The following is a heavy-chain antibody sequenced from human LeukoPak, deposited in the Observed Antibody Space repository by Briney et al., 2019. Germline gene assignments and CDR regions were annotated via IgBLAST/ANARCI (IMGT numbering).Heavy chain of an antibody. CDR2: MNQDGSVQ. V-gene: IGHV3-7*01. CDR1: GFTVSDSW. Sequence: PGGSLRLSCAASGFTVSDSWMSWVRQAPGKGLEWVANMNQDGSVQDYVDSVKGRFTISRDNARNSLYLQMSSLRAEDTAVYYCATYTHWVAGDVWGQGTTVTVSS. J-gene: IGHJ6*02. D-gene: IGHD3-16*01. CDR3: ATYTHWVAGDV.